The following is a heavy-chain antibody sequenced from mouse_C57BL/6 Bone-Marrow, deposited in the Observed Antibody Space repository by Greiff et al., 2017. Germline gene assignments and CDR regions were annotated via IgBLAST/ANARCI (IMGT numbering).Heavy chain of an antibody. J-gene: IGHJ2*01. D-gene: IGHD1-1*01. CDR2: IYPRSGNT. V-gene: IGHV1-81*01. Sequence: QVQLQQSGAELARPGASVKLSCKASGYTFTSYGISWVKQRTGQGLEWIGEIYPRSGNTYYNEKFKGKATLTADKSSSTAYMELSSLTSEDSAVYFGARGGLYFYYGSRDYWGQGTTLTVSA. CDR3: ARGGLYFYYGSRDY. CDR1: GYTFTSYG.